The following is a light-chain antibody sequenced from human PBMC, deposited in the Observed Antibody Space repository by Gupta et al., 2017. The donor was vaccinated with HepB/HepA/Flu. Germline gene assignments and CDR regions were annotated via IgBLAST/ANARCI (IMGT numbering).Light chain of an antibody. CDR2: DAS. CDR1: QDIRKY. Sequence: DIQMTQSPSSLSASVGDRVTITCQASQDIRKYLNWYQQKPGKAPKVQIYDASNLETGVPSRFSGSGSGTDFTFTISSLQPEDIGTYYCQQYGSLPFTCGPGTKVEIK. J-gene: IGKJ3*01. V-gene: IGKV1-33*01. CDR3: QQYGSLPFT.